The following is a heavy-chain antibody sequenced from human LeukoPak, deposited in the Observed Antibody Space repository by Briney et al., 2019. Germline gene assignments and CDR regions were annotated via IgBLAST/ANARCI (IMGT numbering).Heavy chain of an antibody. CDR1: GYTFTGYY. Sequence: GASVKVSCKASGYTFTGYYMHWVRQAPGQGLEWMGWINPNSGGTNYAQKFQGRVTMTRDTSISTAYMELRSLRSDDTAVYYCAREEHIVVVTATHSRAYYGMDVWGQGTTVTVSS. J-gene: IGHJ6*02. CDR2: INPNSGGT. V-gene: IGHV1-2*02. CDR3: AREEHIVVVTATHSRAYYGMDV. D-gene: IGHD2-21*02.